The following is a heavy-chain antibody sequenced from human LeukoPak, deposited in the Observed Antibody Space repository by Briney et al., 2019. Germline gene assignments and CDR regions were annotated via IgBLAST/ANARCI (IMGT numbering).Heavy chain of an antibody. V-gene: IGHV4-59*12. CDR3: ARGPYYGSGSYYYSWFDP. J-gene: IGHJ5*02. CDR2: IYYSGST. CDR1: GGSISSYY. Sequence: ASETLSLTCTVSGGSISSYYWSWIRQPPGKGLEWIGYIYYSGSTNYNPSLKSRVTISVDTSKNQFSLKLSSVTAADTAVYYCARGPYYGSGSYYYSWFDPWGQGTLVTVSS. D-gene: IGHD3-10*01.